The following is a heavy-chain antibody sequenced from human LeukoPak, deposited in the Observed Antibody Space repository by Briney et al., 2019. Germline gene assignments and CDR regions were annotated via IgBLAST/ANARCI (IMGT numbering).Heavy chain of an antibody. CDR2: IYYSGST. D-gene: IGHD6-19*01. V-gene: IGHV4-59*13. Sequence: SETLSLTCTVPGGSISSYYWSWIRQPPGKGLEWIGYIYYSGSTNYNPSLKSRVTISVDTSKNQFSLKLSSVTAADTAVYYCARTTTVSKQWLVQAEYFQHWGQGTLVTVSS. J-gene: IGHJ1*01. CDR1: GGSISSYY. CDR3: ARTTTVSKQWLVQAEYFQH.